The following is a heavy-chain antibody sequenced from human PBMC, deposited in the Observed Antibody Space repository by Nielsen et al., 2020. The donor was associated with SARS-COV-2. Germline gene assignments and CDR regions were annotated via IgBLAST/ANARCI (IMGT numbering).Heavy chain of an antibody. CDR3: TTARDGYNR. J-gene: IGHJ4*02. CDR2: ISGSGGST. CDR1: GFTFSSYA. Sequence: GESLKISCAASGFTFSSYAMSWVRQAPGKGLEWVSAISGSGGSTYYADSVKGRFTISRDNSKNTLYLQMNSLKTEDTAVYYCTTARDGYNRWGQGTLVTVSS. D-gene: IGHD5-24*01. V-gene: IGHV3-23*01.